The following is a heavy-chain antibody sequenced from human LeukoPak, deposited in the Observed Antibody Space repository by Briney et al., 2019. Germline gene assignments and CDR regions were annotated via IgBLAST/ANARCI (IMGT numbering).Heavy chain of an antibody. D-gene: IGHD3-10*01. CDR2: INPNSGGT. CDR3: ARGGYGSGPADY. J-gene: IGHJ4*02. Sequence: ASVKVSCKASGYTFTGYYMHWVRQAPGQGLEWMGRINPNSGGTNYAQKFQGRVTMTRDTSVSTAYMELSRLRSDDTAVYYCARGGYGSGPADYWGQGTLVTVSS. CDR1: GYTFTGYY. V-gene: IGHV1-2*06.